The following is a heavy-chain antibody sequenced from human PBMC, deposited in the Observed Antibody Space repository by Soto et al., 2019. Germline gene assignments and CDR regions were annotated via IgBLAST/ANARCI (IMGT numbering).Heavy chain of an antibody. J-gene: IGHJ6*02. CDR3: AGDEAALHYYYYGMDV. D-gene: IGHD6-6*01. CDR1: GYTFTSYG. Sequence: QVRLVQSGAEVKKPGASVKVSCKASGYTFTSYGISWVRQAPGQGLEWMGWISAYNGNTNYAQKLQGRDTMTTDTSTRTVYMELRSLRSDDTGVYYCAGDEAALHYYYYGMDVWGQGTTVTVSS. V-gene: IGHV1-18*01. CDR2: ISAYNGNT.